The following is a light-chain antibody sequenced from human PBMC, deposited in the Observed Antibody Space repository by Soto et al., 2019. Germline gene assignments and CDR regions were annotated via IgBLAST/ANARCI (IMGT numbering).Light chain of an antibody. CDR2: GNS. J-gene: IGLJ3*02. CDR1: SSNIGAGYD. CDR3: QSYDSSLSGWV. V-gene: IGLV1-40*01. Sequence: QSVLTQPPSVSGAPGQRVTISCTGSSSNIGAGYDVHWYQQLPGTAPKLLIYGNSNRPAGVPDRFSGSKSGTSASLAITGLHAEDEADYYCQSYDSSLSGWVFGGGTKLALL.